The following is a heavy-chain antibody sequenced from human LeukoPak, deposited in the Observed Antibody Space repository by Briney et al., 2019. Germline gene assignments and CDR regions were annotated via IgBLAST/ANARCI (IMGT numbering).Heavy chain of an antibody. Sequence: GGSLRLSCAASGFTFSTYVMSWVRQAPGKGLEWVSGISGSGDNTYYADSVKGRFTISRDNSKNTLYLQMNSLRAEDTAVYYCAKGSGYDTDFDYWGRVRWSASPQ. CDR2: ISGSGDNT. V-gene: IGHV3-23*01. J-gene: IGHJ4*02. D-gene: IGHD5-12*01. CDR3: AKGSGYDTDFDY. CDR1: GFTFSTYV.